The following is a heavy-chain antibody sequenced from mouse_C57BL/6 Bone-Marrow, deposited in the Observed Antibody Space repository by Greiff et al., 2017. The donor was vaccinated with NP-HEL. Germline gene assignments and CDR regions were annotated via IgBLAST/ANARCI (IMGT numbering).Heavy chain of an antibody. CDR1: GYTFTTYP. CDR2: FHPYNDDT. V-gene: IGHV1-47*01. J-gene: IGHJ1*03. D-gene: IGHD2-1*01. Sequence: VQLQQSGAELVKPGASVKMSCKASGYTFTTYPLEWMKQNHGKSLEWIGNFHPYNDDTKYNEKFKGKATLTVDKSSSTVYLKLSRLASDDSAVYYCARRGNFPYFDVWGTGTTVTVSS. CDR3: ARRGNFPYFDV.